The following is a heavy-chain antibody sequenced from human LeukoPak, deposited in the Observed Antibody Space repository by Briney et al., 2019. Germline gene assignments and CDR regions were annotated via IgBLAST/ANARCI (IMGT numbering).Heavy chain of an antibody. Sequence: PSETLSLTCTVPGGSISSYYWSWIRQPPGKGLEWIGYIYYSGSTNYNPSLKSRVTISVDTSKNQFSLKLSSVTAADTAVYYCARDGATVTTFNYDAFDIWGQGTMVTVSS. CDR2: IYYSGST. CDR3: ARDGATVTTFNYDAFDI. J-gene: IGHJ3*02. V-gene: IGHV4-59*01. CDR1: GGSISSYY. D-gene: IGHD4-17*01.